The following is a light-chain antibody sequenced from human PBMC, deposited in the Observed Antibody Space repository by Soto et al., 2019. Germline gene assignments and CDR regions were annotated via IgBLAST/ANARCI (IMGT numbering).Light chain of an antibody. J-gene: IGLJ2*01. CDR3: AAWDDSLNGHVV. CDR1: SSNIGSNT. V-gene: IGLV1-44*01. Sequence: QSVLTQPHSASGTPGQRVTISCSGSSSNIGSNTVNWYQQLPGTAPKLLIYSNNQRPSGVPDRFSGSKSGTSTSASLAISGLQSDDEGDYYCAAWDDSLNGHVVFGGGTKLTVL. CDR2: SNN.